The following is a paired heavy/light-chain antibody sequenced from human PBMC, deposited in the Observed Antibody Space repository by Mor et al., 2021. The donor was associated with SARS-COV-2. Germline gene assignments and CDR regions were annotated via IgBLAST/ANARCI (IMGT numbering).Heavy chain of an antibody. CDR3: ATNTPLTFDP. CDR1: GFTFSTSV. D-gene: IGHD2-2*02. Sequence: QVQLVESGGGVVQPGRSLRLSCTVSGFTFSTSVMHWVRQAPGKGLEWVADIWYDGSNKFYADSVKGRFTISRDNSKNTMYLQIDSLRVEDTAVYYCATNTPLTFDPWGQGALVTVSS. J-gene: IGHJ5*02. CDR2: IWYDGSNK. V-gene: IGHV3-33*08.
Light chain of an antibody. V-gene: IGKV1-5*03. Sequence: DIQMTQSPSTLSASVGDRVTITCRASQSISSWLAWYQQKPGKAPKLLMYKASTLESGVPSRFSGSGSGTEFALTISSLQPDDFATYYCQQYDGYSGYTFGQGTKLEMK. J-gene: IGKJ2*01. CDR2: KAS. CDR1: QSISSW. CDR3: QQYDGYSGYT.